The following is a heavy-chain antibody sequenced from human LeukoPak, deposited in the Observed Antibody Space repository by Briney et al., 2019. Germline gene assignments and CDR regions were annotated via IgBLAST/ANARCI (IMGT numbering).Heavy chain of an antibody. V-gene: IGHV1-18*01. CDR1: GHTFTSSG. CDR2: ISAYIGNT. D-gene: IGHD3-10*01. J-gene: IGHJ6*03. CDR3: ARVMTMVRGVIRSYCYYYYMDV. Sequence: APGKVCCKASGHTFTSSGISWVPRARGQGGEWRGWISAYIGNTNSAKKLHGRVTMTTDTSTTTAYMELRSWTSDDPAAPYCARVMTMVRGVIRSYCYYYYMDVWGKGTTVTISS.